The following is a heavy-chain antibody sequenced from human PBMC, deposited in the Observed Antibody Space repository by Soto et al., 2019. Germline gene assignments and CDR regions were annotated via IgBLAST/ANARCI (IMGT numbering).Heavy chain of an antibody. Sequence: GGSLRLSCAASGFTFSSYGMHWVRQAPGKGLEWVAVISYDGSNKYYADSVKGRFTISRDNSKNTLYLQMNSLRAEDTAVYYCAKDLDEEPYGMDVWGQGTTVTVSS. J-gene: IGHJ6*02. V-gene: IGHV3-30*18. CDR3: AKDLDEEPYGMDV. CDR1: GFTFSSYG. D-gene: IGHD1-1*01. CDR2: ISYDGSNK.